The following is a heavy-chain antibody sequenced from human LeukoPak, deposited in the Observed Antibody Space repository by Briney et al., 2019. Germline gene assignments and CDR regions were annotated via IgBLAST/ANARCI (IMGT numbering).Heavy chain of an antibody. CDR1: GGSISSYY. J-gene: IGHJ4*02. Sequence: SETLSLTCTVSGGSISSYYWSWIRQPPGKGLEWIGYIYYSGSTNYNPSLKSRVTISVDTSKNQFSLKLSSVTAADTAVYYCARLYCGGDCYFGLDYWGQGTLVTVSS. D-gene: IGHD2-21*01. CDR3: ARLYCGGDCYFGLDY. CDR2: IYYSGST. V-gene: IGHV4-59*01.